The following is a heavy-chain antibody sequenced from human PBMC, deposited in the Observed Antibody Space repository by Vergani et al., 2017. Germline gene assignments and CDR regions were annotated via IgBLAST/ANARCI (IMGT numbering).Heavy chain of an antibody. V-gene: IGHV1-69*06. J-gene: IGHJ4*02. Sequence: QVQLVQSGAEVKKPGSSVKVSCKASGGTFSSYAISWVRQAPGQGLEWMGGIIPIFGTANYAQKFQGSVPITADKSTSTAYMELSSLRSEDTAVYYCARDLHDSSGYYSDYFDYWGQGTLVTVSS. CDR3: ARDLHDSSGYYSDYFDY. CDR2: IIPIFGTA. D-gene: IGHD3-22*01. CDR1: GGTFSSYA.